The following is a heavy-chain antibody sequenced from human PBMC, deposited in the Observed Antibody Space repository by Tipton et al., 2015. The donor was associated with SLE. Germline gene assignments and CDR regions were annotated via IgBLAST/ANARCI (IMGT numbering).Heavy chain of an antibody. Sequence: TLSLTCSVSGGSINSHYWSWIRQPPGKGLEWIGFIYYTGSTNYNPSLKSRVTISVDTTKNQFSLNLSSVTAADTAVYYCAVILIDSENWGQGTLVTVSS. CDR3: AVILIDSEN. D-gene: IGHD1-26*01. CDR2: IYYTGST. CDR1: GGSINSHY. V-gene: IGHV4-59*08. J-gene: IGHJ4*02.